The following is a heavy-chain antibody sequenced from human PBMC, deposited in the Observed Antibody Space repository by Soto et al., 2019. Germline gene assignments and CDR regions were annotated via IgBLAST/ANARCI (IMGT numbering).Heavy chain of an antibody. CDR3: VRHVGDRLWYFDY. V-gene: IGHV4-39*01. CDR2: IYYSGTT. D-gene: IGHD2-21*01. Sequence: SETLSLTCTVSGDSIRSGSYHWAWIRQSPGKGLEWIASIYYSGTTYYNPSLKSRVTISVDSSRNQLSVDLGSVTAADTAAYFCVRHVGDRLWYFDYWGQGTPVTVSS. J-gene: IGHJ4*02. CDR1: GDSIRSGSYH.